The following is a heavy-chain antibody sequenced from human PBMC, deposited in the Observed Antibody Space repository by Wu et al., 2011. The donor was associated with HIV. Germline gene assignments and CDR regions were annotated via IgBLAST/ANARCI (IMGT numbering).Heavy chain of an antibody. V-gene: IGHV1-18*01. CDR2: ISPYNGNT. J-gene: IGHJ4*02. Sequence: SGAEVKKPGASVKVSCKASGYTFTSYGISWVRQAPGQGLEWMGWISPYNGNTNYAQNLQGRVTMTTDTSTSTAYMELRSLRSEDTAVYYCALRTRAGSGSDYWGQGTLVTVSS. CDR1: GYTFTSYG. CDR3: ALRTRAGSGSDY. D-gene: IGHD3-10*01.